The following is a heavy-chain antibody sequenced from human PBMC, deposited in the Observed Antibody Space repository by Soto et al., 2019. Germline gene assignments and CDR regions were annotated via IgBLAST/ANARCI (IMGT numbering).Heavy chain of an antibody. D-gene: IGHD3-22*01. CDR1: GFTFSSYA. Sequence: EVQLLESGGGLIQPGGSLRLSCAASGFTFSSYAMSWVRQAPGKGLEWVSAISTSGGSTFYADSVKGRFTISRDNFKNTLYLQMNSLRAEDTAVYYCARALGDYYDSSADAFDIWGQGTMVTVSS. J-gene: IGHJ3*02. V-gene: IGHV3-23*01. CDR2: ISTSGGST. CDR3: ARALGDYYDSSADAFDI.